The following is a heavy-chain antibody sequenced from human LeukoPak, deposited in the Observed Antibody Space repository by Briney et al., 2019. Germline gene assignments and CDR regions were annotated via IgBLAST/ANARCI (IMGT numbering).Heavy chain of an antibody. D-gene: IGHD2-2*01. J-gene: IGHJ4*02. V-gene: IGHV5-51*01. Sequence: GESLKISCKGSGYSFTSHWIVWVRQMPGKGLEWMGIIYPSDSDTKYSPSFQGQVTISADKSISTAYLQWSSLKASDPAMYYCARTDCSSTSCYLFDYWGQGTLVTVSS. CDR1: GYSFTSHW. CDR2: IYPSDSDT. CDR3: ARTDCSSTSCYLFDY.